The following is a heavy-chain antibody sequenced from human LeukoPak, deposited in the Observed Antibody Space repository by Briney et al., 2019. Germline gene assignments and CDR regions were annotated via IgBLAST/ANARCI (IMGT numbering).Heavy chain of an antibody. J-gene: IGHJ4*02. D-gene: IGHD3-16*02. V-gene: IGHV4-39*02. Sequence: SETLSLTCTVSGGSISSSSYYWGWIRQPPGKGLEWIGSIYYSGSTYYNPSLKSRVTISVDTSKNQFSLKLSSVTAADTAVYYCAREIYDYVWGSYRYSSGNFDYWGQGTLVTVSS. CDR1: GGSISSSSYY. CDR2: IYYSGST. CDR3: AREIYDYVWGSYRYSSGNFDY.